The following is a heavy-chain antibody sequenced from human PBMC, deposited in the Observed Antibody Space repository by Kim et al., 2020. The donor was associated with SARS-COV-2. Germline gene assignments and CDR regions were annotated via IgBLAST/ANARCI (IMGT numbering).Heavy chain of an antibody. CDR3: TRDGGRIYYYDSSGYYYYFDY. CDR1: GFTFGDYA. D-gene: IGHD3-22*01. J-gene: IGHJ4*02. CDR2: IRSKAYGGTT. Sequence: GGSLRLSCTASGFTFGDYAMSWVRQAPGKGLEWVGFIRSKAYGGTTEYAASVKGRFTISRDDSKSIAYLQMNSLKTEDTAVYYCTRDGGRIYYYDSSGYYYYFDYWGQGTLVSVSS. V-gene: IGHV3-49*04.